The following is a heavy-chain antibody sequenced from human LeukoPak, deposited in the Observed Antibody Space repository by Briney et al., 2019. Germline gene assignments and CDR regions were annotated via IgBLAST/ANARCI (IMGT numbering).Heavy chain of an antibody. CDR2: ISQSGST. CDR1: GGSISGSY. CDR3: ARNLDAN. V-gene: IGHV4-59*01. J-gene: IGHJ4*02. Sequence: SETLSLTCIISGGSISGSYWSWIRQPPGKGLEWIGYISQSGSTNYNPSLKSRVTISRDTSKNQIALTLSSVTAADTAVYYCARNLDANWGQGTLVTVSS. D-gene: IGHD1-1*01.